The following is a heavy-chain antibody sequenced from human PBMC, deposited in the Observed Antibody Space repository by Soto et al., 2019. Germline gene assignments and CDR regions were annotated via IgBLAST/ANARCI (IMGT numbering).Heavy chain of an antibody. CDR3: AAASVYENTLDY. J-gene: IGHJ4*02. V-gene: IGHV1-58*01. CDR1: GFTFTSSA. Sequence: QMQLVQSGPEVKKPGTSVKVSCKASGFTFTSSAVQWVRQARGQRLEWIGWIVVGSGNTNYAQKFQERVTITRDMSTSTAYMELSSLRSEDTAVYYCAAASVYENTLDYWGQGTLVTVSS. CDR2: IVVGSGNT. D-gene: IGHD2-8*01.